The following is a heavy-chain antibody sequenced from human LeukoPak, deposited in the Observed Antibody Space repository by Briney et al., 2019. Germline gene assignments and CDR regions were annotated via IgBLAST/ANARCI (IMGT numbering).Heavy chain of an antibody. V-gene: IGHV3-30*03. J-gene: IGHJ4*02. CDR3: ATEGFGDDFWSGYSRY. D-gene: IGHD3-3*01. CDR1: GFTFSSYG. Sequence: GGALRLSCAASGFTFSSYGMHWARQAPGKGLEWVAVISYDGSNKYYADSVKGRFTISRDNSKNTLYLQMNSLRAEDTAVYYCATEGFGDDFWSGYSRYWGQGTLVTVSS. CDR2: ISYDGSNK.